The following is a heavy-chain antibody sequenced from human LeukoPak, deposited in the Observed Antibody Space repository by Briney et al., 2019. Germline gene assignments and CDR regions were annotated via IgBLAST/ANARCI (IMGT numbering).Heavy chain of an antibody. D-gene: IGHD4-17*01. Sequence: SETLSLTCTVSGGSISSSSYYWGWIRQPPGKGLEWIGSIYYSGSTYYNPSLKSPVTISVDTSKNQSSLKLSSVTAADTAVYSCARRGDYVNYYYYYMDVWGKGTTVTVSS. J-gene: IGHJ6*03. V-gene: IGHV4-39*01. CDR2: IYYSGST. CDR1: GGSISSSSYY. CDR3: ARRGDYVNYYYYYMDV.